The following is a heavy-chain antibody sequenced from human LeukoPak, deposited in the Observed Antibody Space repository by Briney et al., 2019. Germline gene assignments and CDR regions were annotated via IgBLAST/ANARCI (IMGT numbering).Heavy chain of an antibody. D-gene: IGHD6-13*01. Sequence: SEALSLTCTVSGYSISSGYYWGWIRQPPGKGLEWIGNIYPTGSTYYNPSLKSRVTISVDTSKNQFSLKVSSVSAAVTAVYYCARAYSSSWYWNWFDPWGQGTLVTVSS. V-gene: IGHV4-38-2*02. J-gene: IGHJ5*02. CDR3: ARAYSSSWYWNWFDP. CDR1: GYSISSGYY. CDR2: IYPTGST.